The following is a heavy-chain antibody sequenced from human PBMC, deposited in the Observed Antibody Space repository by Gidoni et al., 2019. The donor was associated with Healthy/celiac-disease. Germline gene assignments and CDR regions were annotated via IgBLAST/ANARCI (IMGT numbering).Heavy chain of an antibody. D-gene: IGHD6-13*01. J-gene: IGHJ4*02. V-gene: IGHV4-34*01. Sequence: QVQLQQWGAGLLKPSETLSLTCAVYGGSFSGYYWSWIRQPPGKGLEWIGEINHSGSTNYNPSLKSRVTISVDTSKNQFSLKLSSVTAADTAVYYCARGPLHQAAVGASDYWGQGTLVTVSS. CDR2: INHSGST. CDR1: GGSFSGYY. CDR3: ARGPLHQAAVGASDY.